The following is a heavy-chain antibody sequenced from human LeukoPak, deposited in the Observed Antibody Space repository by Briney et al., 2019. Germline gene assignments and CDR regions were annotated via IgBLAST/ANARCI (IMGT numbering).Heavy chain of an antibody. CDR3: ARGYGRVASVLGTILTGAIYFNF. CDR2: INHSGSA. D-gene: IGHD3-10*01. J-gene: IGHJ4*02. CDR1: GGSFSGYY. Sequence: SETLSLTCAVSGGSFSGYYWSWIRQSPGRGLEWIGEINHSGSADYNPSLKSRVTISVDTTEKRFSLIVRSVTAADTAVYYCARGYGRVASVLGTILTGAIYFNFWGQGSLVTVSS. V-gene: IGHV4-34*01.